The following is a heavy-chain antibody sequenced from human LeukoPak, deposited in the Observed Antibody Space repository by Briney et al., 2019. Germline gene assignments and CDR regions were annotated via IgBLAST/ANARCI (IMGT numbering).Heavy chain of an antibody. CDR1: GDSISSGGYS. J-gene: IGHJ5*02. CDR3: ARKLSGSGNWFDP. CDR2: IYHSGSI. D-gene: IGHD3-10*01. Sequence: SQTLFLTCAVSGDSISSGGYSWSWIRQPPGKGLEWIGYIYHSGSIYYNPSLKSRVTISVDRSKNQFSLKLSSVTAADTAVYYCARKLSGSGNWFDPWGQGTLVTVSS. V-gene: IGHV4-30-2*01.